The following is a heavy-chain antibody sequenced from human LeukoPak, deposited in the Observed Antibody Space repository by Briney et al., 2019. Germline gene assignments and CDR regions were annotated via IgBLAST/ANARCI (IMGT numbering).Heavy chain of an antibody. D-gene: IGHD1-26*01. CDR3: ARGWEGYFDY. J-gene: IGHJ4*02. CDR2: INSDGSST. CDR1: GFSFSNYA. V-gene: IGHV3-74*01. Sequence: GGSLRLSCAASGFSFSNYAMSWVRQAPGKGLVWVSRINSDGSSTSYADSVKGRFTISRDNAKNTLYLQMNSLRAEDTAVYYCARGWEGYFDYWGQGTLVTVSS.